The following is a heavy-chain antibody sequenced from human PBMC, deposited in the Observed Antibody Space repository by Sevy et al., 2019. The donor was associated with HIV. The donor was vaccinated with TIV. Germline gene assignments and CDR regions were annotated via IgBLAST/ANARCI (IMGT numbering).Heavy chain of an antibody. CDR3: ARWGSSWFNNYYYYYMDV. Sequence: ASVKVSCKASGYTFTSYGISWVRQAPGQGLEWMGWISAYNGNTNYAQKLQGRVTMTTDTSTSTAYMELRSLRSDDTAVYYCARWGSSWFNNYYYYYMDVWGKGTTVTVSS. J-gene: IGHJ6*03. V-gene: IGHV1-18*04. D-gene: IGHD6-13*01. CDR1: GYTFTSYG. CDR2: ISAYNGNT.